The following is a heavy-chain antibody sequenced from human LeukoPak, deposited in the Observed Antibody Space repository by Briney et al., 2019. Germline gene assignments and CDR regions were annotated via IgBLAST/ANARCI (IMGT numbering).Heavy chain of an antibody. CDR3: AKESGYGDYCYFDY. Sequence: GPLILSCAASGFTFNKYDMSWVRQVPGKGLEWVSGNSDSGDRTYYADSVKGRFTISRDNSKNTLYLQVNSLRAEDTAAYYCAKESGYGDYCYFDYWGQGTLVTVSS. CDR1: GFTFNKYD. V-gene: IGHV3-23*01. J-gene: IGHJ4*02. D-gene: IGHD6-25*01. CDR2: NSDSGDRT.